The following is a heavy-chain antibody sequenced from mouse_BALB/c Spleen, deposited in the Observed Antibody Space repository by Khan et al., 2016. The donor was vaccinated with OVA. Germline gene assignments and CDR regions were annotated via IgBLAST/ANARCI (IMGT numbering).Heavy chain of an antibody. J-gene: IGHJ1*01. V-gene: IGHV3-5*02. D-gene: IGHD1-1*01. Sequence: EVQLQESGPGLVKPSQTVSLTCTVTGISITSGNYRWSWIRQFPGNKLEWIGNIYYSGTVTYNPSLTSRTTTTRDTSKNQFFLEMNSLTAEDTATYDCARDYGSLYWYFDVWGAGTTVTGSS. CDR1: GISITSGNYR. CDR2: IYYSGTV. CDR3: ARDYGSLYWYFDV.